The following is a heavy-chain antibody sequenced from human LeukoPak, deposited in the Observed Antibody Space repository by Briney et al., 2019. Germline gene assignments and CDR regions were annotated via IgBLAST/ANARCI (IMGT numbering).Heavy chain of an antibody. J-gene: IGHJ6*02. CDR1: GFTFSSYG. Sequence: PGGSLRLPCAASGFTFSSYGMHWVRQAPGEGLEWVAVISYDGSNKYYADSVKGRFTISRDNSKNTLYLQMNSLRAEDTAVYYCARDYTLRYFDWLFPEYYYYYGMDVWGQGTTVTVSS. V-gene: IGHV3-30*03. CDR2: ISYDGSNK. D-gene: IGHD3-9*01. CDR3: ARDYTLRYFDWLFPEYYYYYGMDV.